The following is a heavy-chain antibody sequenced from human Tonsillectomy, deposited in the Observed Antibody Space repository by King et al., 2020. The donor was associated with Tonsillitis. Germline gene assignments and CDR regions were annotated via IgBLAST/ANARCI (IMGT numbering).Heavy chain of an antibody. CDR1: GGSISSYY. J-gene: IGHJ4*02. V-gene: IGHV4-59*08. D-gene: IGHD6-13*01. CDR2: IYYSGST. Sequence: QLQESGPGLVKPSETLSLTCTVSGGSISSYYWSWIRQPPGKGLEWIGYIYYSGSTNYNPSLKSRLTISLDASKNQFSLKLRSVTAADTAVYYCARHDFSSWPHFDFWGQGTLVTVSS. CDR3: ARHDFSSWPHFDF.